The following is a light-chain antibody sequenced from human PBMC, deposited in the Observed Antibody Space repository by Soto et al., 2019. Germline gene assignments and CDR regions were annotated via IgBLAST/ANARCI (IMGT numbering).Light chain of an antibody. CDR2: AAS. V-gene: IGKV1-17*01. J-gene: IGKJ3*01. Sequence: DIQMTQSPSSLSASVGDRVTITCRASQGIGNDLGWFQQKPGKAPKRLIYAASSLLSGVTSRFSGSGSGTEFTLTISSLQPEDFATYYCLQHNSYPLTFGPGTKVDIK. CDR1: QGIGND. CDR3: LQHNSYPLT.